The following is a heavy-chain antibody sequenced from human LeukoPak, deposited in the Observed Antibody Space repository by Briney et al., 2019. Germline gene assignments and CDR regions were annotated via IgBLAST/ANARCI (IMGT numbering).Heavy chain of an antibody. D-gene: IGHD5-12*01. J-gene: IGHJ4*02. CDR2: IYHSGST. CDR1: GYSISSGYY. Sequence: SETLSLTCAVSGYSISSGYYWGWIRQPPGKGLEWIGSIYHSGSTYYNPSLKSGVTISVDTSKNQFSLKLSSVTAADTAVYYCASRIVATALFDYWGQGTLVTVSS. CDR3: ASRIVATALFDY. V-gene: IGHV4-38-2*01.